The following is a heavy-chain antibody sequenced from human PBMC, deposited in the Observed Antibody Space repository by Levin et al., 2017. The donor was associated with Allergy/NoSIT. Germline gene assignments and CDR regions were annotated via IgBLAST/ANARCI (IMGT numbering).Heavy chain of an antibody. D-gene: IGHD3-10*01. V-gene: IGHV1-2*06. J-gene: IGHJ6*03. CDR1: GYTFTGNY. CDR3: EREITMLQGGRYMDG. CDR2: IIPNSGVT. Sequence: ASVKVSCKASGYTFTGNYIHWVRQAPGQGLEWMGPIIPNSGVTKYGQKFPGRVTMTSDTSVSTAYMELSRLTSDDTAVYYGEREITMLQGGRYMDGWGKGTTVTVSS.